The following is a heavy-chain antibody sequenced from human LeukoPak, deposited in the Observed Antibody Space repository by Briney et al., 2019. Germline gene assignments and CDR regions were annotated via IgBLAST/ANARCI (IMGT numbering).Heavy chain of an antibody. CDR3: ARHFAPFRLGPHFDS. J-gene: IGHJ4*02. CDR1: SGSISSYY. Sequence: PSETLSLTCTVSSGSISSYYWSWIRQPPGRGLEWIGYVYYSGSTHYNPSLKSRVTISVDTSKNQFSLNLSSVTATDTALYYCARHFAPFRLGPHFDSWGQGTLVTVSS. CDR2: VYYSGST. V-gene: IGHV4-59*08. D-gene: IGHD1-26*01.